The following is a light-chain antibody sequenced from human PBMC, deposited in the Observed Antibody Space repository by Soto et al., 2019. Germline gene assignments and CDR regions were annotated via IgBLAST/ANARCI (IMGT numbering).Light chain of an antibody. CDR3: CSYTSSRTYV. Sequence: QSLLTQPGPVAGSPGQSITIYCTGTSSDVGAYIYVSWYQHHPCKDRNVMICECTNRPSRGIDCLSCSKSGNTASLTISGLQAEDEADYYCCSYTSSRTYVFGTGTKVTV. CDR2: ECT. CDR1: SSDVGAYIY. V-gene: IGLV2-14*01. J-gene: IGLJ1*01.